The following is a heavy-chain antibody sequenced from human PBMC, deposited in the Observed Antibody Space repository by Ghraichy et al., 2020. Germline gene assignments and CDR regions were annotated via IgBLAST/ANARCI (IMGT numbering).Heavy chain of an antibody. V-gene: IGHV4-34*01. D-gene: IGHD6-19*01. CDR3: ARAVPYSSGWYWLDY. J-gene: IGHJ4*02. Sequence: SETLSLTCAVYGGSFSGYYWSWIRQPPGKGLEWIGEINHSGSTNYNPSLKSRVTISVDTSKNQFSLKLSSVTAADTAVYYCARAVPYSSGWYWLDYWGQGTLVTVSS. CDR1: GGSFSGYY. CDR2: INHSGST.